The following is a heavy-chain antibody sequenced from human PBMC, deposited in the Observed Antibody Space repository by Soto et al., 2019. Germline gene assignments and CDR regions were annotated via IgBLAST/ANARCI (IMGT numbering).Heavy chain of an antibody. CDR2: ISYDGSNK. CDR3: AKDPGTIIAAAGQYYFDY. V-gene: IGHV3-30*18. D-gene: IGHD6-13*01. J-gene: IGHJ4*02. CDR1: GFTFSSYG. Sequence: GGSLRLSCAASGFTFSSYGMHWVRQAPGKGLEWVAVISYDGSNKYYADSVKGRFTISRDNSKNTLYLQMNSLRAEDTAVYYCAKDPGTIIAAAGQYYFDYWGQGTLVTVSS.